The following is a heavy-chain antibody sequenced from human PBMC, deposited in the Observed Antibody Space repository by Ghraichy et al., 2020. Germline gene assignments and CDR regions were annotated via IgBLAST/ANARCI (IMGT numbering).Heavy chain of an antibody. Sequence: GSLRLSCAASGFTFSSYSMNWVRQAPGKGLEWVSSISSSSSYIYYADSVKGRFTISRDNAKNSLYLQMNSLRAEDTAVYYCASESVTNWFDPWGQGTLVTVSS. CDR3: ASESVTNWFDP. CDR1: GFTFSSYS. J-gene: IGHJ5*02. V-gene: IGHV3-21*01. D-gene: IGHD4-11*01. CDR2: ISSSSSYI.